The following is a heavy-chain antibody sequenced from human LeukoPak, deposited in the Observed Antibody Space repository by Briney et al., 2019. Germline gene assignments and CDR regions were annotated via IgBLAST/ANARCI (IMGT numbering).Heavy chain of an antibody. CDR3: ARRDGGRGFDI. D-gene: IGHD5-24*01. J-gene: IGHJ3*02. CDR1: GYSLTTYW. V-gene: IGHV5-51*01. CDR2: IYPGDADT. Sequence: GESLKLSRKGSGYSLTTYWLARVRQMPGKGLGWMGIIYPGDADTRYSPSFQGQVTFSADKSISTAYLQWSSLKASDSAMYYCARRDGGRGFDIWGQGTVVTVSS.